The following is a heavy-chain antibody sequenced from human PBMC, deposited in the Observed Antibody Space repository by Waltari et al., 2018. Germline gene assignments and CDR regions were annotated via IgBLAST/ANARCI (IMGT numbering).Heavy chain of an antibody. CDR2: INSGGTT. Sequence: EVQLVESGGGLIQPGGSLRLSCAASGFSISDNYMSWVRQAPGKGLEWVSFINSGGTTYYADSVKGRFTISRDNSKNTVYLQMNSLRAEDTAMYYCARDSKFDPWGQGTLVTVSS. CDR1: GFSISDNY. J-gene: IGHJ5*02. CDR3: ARDSKFDP. D-gene: IGHD4-4*01. V-gene: IGHV3-53*01.